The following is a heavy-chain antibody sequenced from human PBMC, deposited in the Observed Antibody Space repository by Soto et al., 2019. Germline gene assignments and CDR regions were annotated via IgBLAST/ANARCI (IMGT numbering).Heavy chain of an antibody. J-gene: IGHJ4*02. Sequence: QLQLQESGPGLVKPSETLSLTCTVSGGSISSSNYYWGWIRQPPGKGLEWIGSIYYNPSLKSRVTISVDTSKNPFSLKLSSVTAADTAVYYCARDVRGEFDYWGQGTLVTVSS. CDR3: ARDVRGEFDY. D-gene: IGHD3-10*02. V-gene: IGHV4-39*01. CDR2: I. CDR1: GGSISSSNYY.